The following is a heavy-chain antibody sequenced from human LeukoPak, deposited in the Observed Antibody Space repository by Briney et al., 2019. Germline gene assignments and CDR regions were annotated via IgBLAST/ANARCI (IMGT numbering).Heavy chain of an antibody. CDR1: GGSISSGSYY. CDR3: ARHKGPHIIRGVLRNNWFDP. Sequence: SETLSLTCTVSGGSISSGSYYWSWIRQPAGKGLEWIGRIYTSGSTNYNPSLKSRVTISGDTSKNQFSLILTSVTAADTAVYYCARHKGPHIIRGVLRNNWFDPWGQGTLVTVSS. D-gene: IGHD3-10*01. V-gene: IGHV4-61*02. CDR2: IYTSGST. J-gene: IGHJ5*02.